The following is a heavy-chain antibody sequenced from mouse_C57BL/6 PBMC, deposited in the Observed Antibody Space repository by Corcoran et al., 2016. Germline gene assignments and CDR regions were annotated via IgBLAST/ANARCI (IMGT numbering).Heavy chain of an antibody. V-gene: IGHV14-2*01. CDR3: ARETTGGDTDFDY. D-gene: IGHD1-1*01. CDR1: GFNIKDYY. Sequence: EVQLQQSGAELVKPGASVKLSCTASGFNIKDYYMPWVKQRTEQGLEWIGRIAPEDGETKYAPKFQGKATITADTSSNTAALQLSSLTSEYTAVYYCARETTGGDTDFDYGGQGTTLTVSS. J-gene: IGHJ2*01. CDR2: IAPEDGET.